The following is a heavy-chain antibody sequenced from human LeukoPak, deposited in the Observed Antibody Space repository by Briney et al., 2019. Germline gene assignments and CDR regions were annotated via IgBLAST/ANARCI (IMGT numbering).Heavy chain of an antibody. V-gene: IGHV3-23*01. Sequence: GGSLRLSCAASGFTFSSYGMSWVRQAPGKGLEWVSAMSGSGGSTKYADSVKGRFTISRDNSKNTLYLQMNSLRAEDTAVYYCAKVDRDWFDPWGQGTLVTVSS. J-gene: IGHJ5*02. D-gene: IGHD3-9*01. CDR1: GFTFSSYG. CDR2: MSGSGGST. CDR3: AKVDRDWFDP.